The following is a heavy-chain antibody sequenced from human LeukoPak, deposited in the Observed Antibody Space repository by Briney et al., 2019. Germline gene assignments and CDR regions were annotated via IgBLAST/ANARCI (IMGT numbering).Heavy chain of an antibody. CDR2: INPNSGGT. CDR3: ARASITIFGVVTFLYYYYMDV. V-gene: IGHV1-2*02. Sequence: ASVKVSCKASGYTFTGYYMHWVRQAPGQGLEWMGWINPNSGGTNYAQKFQGRVTMTRDTSISTAYMELSRLRSDDTAVYYCARASITIFGVVTFLYYYYMDVWGKGTTVTVSS. CDR1: GYTFTGYY. J-gene: IGHJ6*03. D-gene: IGHD3-3*01.